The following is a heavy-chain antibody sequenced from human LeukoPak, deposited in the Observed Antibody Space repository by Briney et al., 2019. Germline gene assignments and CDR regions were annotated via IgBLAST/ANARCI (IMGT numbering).Heavy chain of an antibody. Sequence: GASVKVSCKASGYTFTSYGISWVRQAPGQGLEWMGWISAYNGNTNYAQKLQGRVTMTTDTSTSTAYMELRSLRSDDTAVYYCARNRGRPYYYDSSGYLDYWAKGTLVTVSS. J-gene: IGHJ4*02. CDR1: GYTFTSYG. D-gene: IGHD3-22*01. CDR2: ISAYNGNT. CDR3: ARNRGRPYYYDSSGYLDY. V-gene: IGHV1-18*01.